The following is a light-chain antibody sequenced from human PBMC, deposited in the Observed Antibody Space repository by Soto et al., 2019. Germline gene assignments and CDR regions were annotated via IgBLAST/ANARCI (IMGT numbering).Light chain of an antibody. CDR3: QQYHNWPVT. V-gene: IGKV3-15*01. J-gene: IGKJ4*01. CDR1: QSVSTR. CDR2: GAS. Sequence: MTQSPSSLSASTGDRVTFSCRASQSVSTRLAWYQHKPGQAPRLLISGASTGATGIPPRFSGSGSGTDFTLTVNSLQSEDIAVYYCQQYHNWPVTFGGGTKVDIK.